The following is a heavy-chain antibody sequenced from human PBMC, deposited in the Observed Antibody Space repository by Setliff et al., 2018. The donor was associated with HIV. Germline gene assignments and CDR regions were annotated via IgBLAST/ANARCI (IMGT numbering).Heavy chain of an antibody. CDR1: GFTFSGAA. CDR3: VRESSGWR. V-gene: IGHV3-73*01. Sequence: LRLSCAASGFTFSGAAMHWVRQASGKGLEWIGRIRSKANSYATAYAASVKGRFTLSRDDSKNTAYLQMNSLRVEDTAMYYCVRESSGWRWGQGTLVTVSS. D-gene: IGHD6-19*01. CDR2: IRSKANSYAT. J-gene: IGHJ1*01.